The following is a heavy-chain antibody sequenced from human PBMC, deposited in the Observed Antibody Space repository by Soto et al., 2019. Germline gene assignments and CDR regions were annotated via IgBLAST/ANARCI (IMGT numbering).Heavy chain of an antibody. CDR3: ARHEDLFDYDSSGYYSSVAFDI. J-gene: IGHJ3*02. CDR1: GGSISSSSYY. V-gene: IGHV4-39*01. CDR2: IYYSGST. D-gene: IGHD3-22*01. Sequence: QLQLQESGPGLVKPSETLSLTCTVSGGSISSSSYYWGWIRQPPGKGLEWIGSIYYSGSTYYNPSLKSRVTISVDTSKNQFSLKLSSVTAADTAVYYCARHEDLFDYDSSGYYSSVAFDIWGQGTMVTVSS.